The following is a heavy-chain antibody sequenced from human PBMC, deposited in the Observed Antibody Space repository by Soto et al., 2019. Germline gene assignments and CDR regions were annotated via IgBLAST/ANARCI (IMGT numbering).Heavy chain of an antibody. V-gene: IGHV3-74*02. Sequence: EVQLVESGGGLVQPGGSLRLSCAASGFTFSNYWMYWVRQAPGKGLEWVSRINSDGSVSSYADSVKGRLTISRDNVKNPLYRQMDSLGAEDTAVYYCARGDCVGGTCYSLAGSFYYYMDVWGKGTTVTVFS. J-gene: IGHJ6*03. CDR3: ARGDCVGGTCYSLAGSFYYYMDV. D-gene: IGHD2-15*01. CDR2: INSDGSVS. CDR1: GFTFSNYW.